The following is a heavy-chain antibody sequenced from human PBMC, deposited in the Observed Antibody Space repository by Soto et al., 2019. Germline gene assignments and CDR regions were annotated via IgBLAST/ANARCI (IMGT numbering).Heavy chain of an antibody. CDR2: INPSGGST. V-gene: IGHV1-46*01. CDR1: GYTFTNYY. J-gene: IGHJ5*02. Sequence: QVQLVQSGAEVKKPGASVKVSCKASGYTFTNYYMHWVRQAPGQGLEWLGIINPSGGSTSYAQKFQGRVTMITDTSTSTVYMELSSLRSEDTAVYYCARDQEMATINWLDPWGQGTLVTVSS. D-gene: IGHD5-12*01. CDR3: ARDQEMATINWLDP.